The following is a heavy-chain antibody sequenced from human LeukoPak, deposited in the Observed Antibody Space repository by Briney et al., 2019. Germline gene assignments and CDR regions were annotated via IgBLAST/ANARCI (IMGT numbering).Heavy chain of an antibody. D-gene: IGHD3-16*01. Sequence: GGSLRLPCAASGFPLNTYSMHWVRQARGRGGEGVSYISGGSVTIYYADSVKGRFTITRDKAENSLFLQMNSLRDEDTAVYYCARGLAFDLWGQGTVVSVSS. CDR3: ARGLAFDL. CDR1: GFPLNTYS. CDR2: ISGGSVTI. J-gene: IGHJ3*01. V-gene: IGHV3-48*02.